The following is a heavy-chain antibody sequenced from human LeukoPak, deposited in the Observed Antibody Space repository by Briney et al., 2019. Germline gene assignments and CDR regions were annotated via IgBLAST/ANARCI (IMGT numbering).Heavy chain of an antibody. CDR1: GGSFSAYY. CDR2: INHSGST. J-gene: IGHJ4*02. CDR3: ARLLGGY. Sequence: SETLSLTCAIYGGSFSAYYWNWIRQPPGKGLEWIGEINHSGSTNYNPSLKSRVTISVDTSKNQFSLKLSSVTAADTAVYYCARLLGGYWGQGTPVTVSS. V-gene: IGHV4-34*01. D-gene: IGHD2/OR15-2a*01.